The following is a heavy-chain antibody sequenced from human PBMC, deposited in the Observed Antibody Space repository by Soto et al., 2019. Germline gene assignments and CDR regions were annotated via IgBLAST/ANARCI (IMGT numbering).Heavy chain of an antibody. CDR3: ARGYSSNWNVFDR. D-gene: IGHD6-13*01. Sequence: QVQLVQYGAEVKKPGSSVKVSCKASGGTFSNSAIGWVRKAPGQGLEWMGGIIPMFGTANYAQKFQGRVTITADTSTSTAYMDLSSLRSEDTAFYYWARGYSSNWNVFDRWGQGPLVTVS. CDR1: GGTFSNSA. J-gene: IGHJ5*02. V-gene: IGHV1-69*06. CDR2: IIPMFGTA.